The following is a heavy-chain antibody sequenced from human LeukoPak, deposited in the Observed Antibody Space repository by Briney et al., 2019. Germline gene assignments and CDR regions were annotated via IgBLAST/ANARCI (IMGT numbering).Heavy chain of an antibody. CDR3: ARSTDYCSKTSCSPEFEF. V-gene: IGHV1-18*01. J-gene: IGHJ4*02. CDR1: GYTFTSYG. Sequence: HGASVKVSCKASGYTFTSYGISWVRQAPGQGLEWMGWISAYNGNTNYAQKLQGRVTMTTDASTTTTYLELRNLRSDDTAVYYCARSTDYCSKTSCSPEFEFLGQGTLVTVSS. CDR2: ISAYNGNT. D-gene: IGHD2-2*01.